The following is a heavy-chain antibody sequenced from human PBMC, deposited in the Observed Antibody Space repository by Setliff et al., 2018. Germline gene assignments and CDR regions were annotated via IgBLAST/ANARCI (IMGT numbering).Heavy chain of an antibody. CDR2: TYYIGAT. V-gene: IGHV4-59*11. J-gene: IGHJ4*02. D-gene: IGHD3-16*01. CDR1: GASISTHY. CDR3: ARGGVLGTGDFDY. Sequence: ASETLSLTCTVSGASISTHYWSWIRQPPRKGLEWIGHTYYIGATNYNPSLKGRVTISVDTSKNQVSLKMNFVTAADTAVYYCARGGVLGTGDFDYWGQGTLVTVSS.